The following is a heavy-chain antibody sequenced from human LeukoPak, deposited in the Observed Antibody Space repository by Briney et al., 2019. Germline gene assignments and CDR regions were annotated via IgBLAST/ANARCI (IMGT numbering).Heavy chain of an antibody. J-gene: IGHJ4*02. CDR2: ISSSSSYI. CDR1: GLTFSSFA. CDR3: ARDNVLEWLSHFDY. Sequence: PGGSLRLSCATSGLTFSSFAMNWVRQAPGKGLEWVSSISSSSSYIYHADSVKGRFTISRDNAKNSLYLQMNSLRAEDTAVYYCARDNVLEWLSHFDYWGQGTLVTVSS. V-gene: IGHV3-21*01. D-gene: IGHD3-3*01.